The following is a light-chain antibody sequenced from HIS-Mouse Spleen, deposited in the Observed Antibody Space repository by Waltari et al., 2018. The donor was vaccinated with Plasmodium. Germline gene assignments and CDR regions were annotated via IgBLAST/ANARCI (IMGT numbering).Light chain of an antibody. J-gene: IGKJ4*01. CDR3: QQYYSTPLT. V-gene: IGKV4-1*01. CDR2: WAS. CDR1: QSVLYISNNNNY. Sequence: DIVMTQSPDSLAVSLGERATINCKSSQSVLYISNNNNYLAWYQQKPGKPPKLLIYWASTRESGVPDRFSGSGYGTDFTLTISSLQAEDVAVYYCQQYYSTPLTFGGGTKVEIK.